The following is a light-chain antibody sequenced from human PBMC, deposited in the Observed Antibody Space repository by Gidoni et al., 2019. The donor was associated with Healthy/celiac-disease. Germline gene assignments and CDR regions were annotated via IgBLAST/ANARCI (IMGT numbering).Light chain of an antibody. V-gene: IGLV1-40*01. Sequence: QSVLTPPPSVSGAPGQRVTIPRTWSSSNRGAGYDVHWYQQLPGTAPKLLIYGNSNRPSGVPDRFSGSKSGTSASLAITGLQAEDEADYYCQSYDSSLSGSGVFGGGTKLTVL. CDR2: GNS. CDR1: SSNRGAGYD. J-gene: IGLJ2*01. CDR3: QSYDSSLSGSGV.